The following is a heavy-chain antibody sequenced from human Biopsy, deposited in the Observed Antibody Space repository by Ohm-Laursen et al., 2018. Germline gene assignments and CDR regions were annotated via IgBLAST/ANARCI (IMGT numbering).Heavy chain of an antibody. V-gene: IGHV3-23*01. J-gene: IGHJ6*02. CDR3: ARDTRWSPYSMDV. Sequence: SLRLSCAASGFTFSSYAMNWVRQAPGKGLEWVSAITVSADTTYYADSVRGRLTVSRDNSQNTLYLQMNSLRAEGTAVYYCARDTRWSPYSMDVWGQGTTVTVSS. CDR2: ITVSADTT. D-gene: IGHD3-3*01. CDR1: GFTFSSYA.